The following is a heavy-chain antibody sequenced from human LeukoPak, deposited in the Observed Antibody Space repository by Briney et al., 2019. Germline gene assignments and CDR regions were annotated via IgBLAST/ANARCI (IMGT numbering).Heavy chain of an antibody. J-gene: IGHJ4*02. CDR2: MNPNSGNT. V-gene: IGHV1-8*01. Sequence: GASVKVSCKASGYTFTSYDINWVRQATGQGLEWMGWMNPNSGNTGYAQKFQGRVTMTRNTSISTAYMELSSLRSEDTAVYYCARSAKRSIVGAPPYYFDYWGQGTLVTVSS. CDR3: ARSAKRSIVGAPPYYFDY. D-gene: IGHD1-26*01. CDR1: GYTFTSYD.